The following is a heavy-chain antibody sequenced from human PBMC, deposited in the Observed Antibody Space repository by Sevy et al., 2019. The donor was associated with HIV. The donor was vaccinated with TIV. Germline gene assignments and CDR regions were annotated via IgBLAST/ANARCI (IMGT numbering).Heavy chain of an antibody. CDR1: GFTFSNAW. Sequence: GGSLRLSCAASGFTFSNAWMNWVRQAPGKGLEWVGGIKSKTDGGTTDYAAPVKGRFTISRDDSTNTLYLQMNSLKTEDTAIYYCTSEGLRYAWALDIWCRGTMVTVSS. D-gene: IGHD3-9*01. J-gene: IGHJ3*02. CDR3: TSEGLRYAWALDI. V-gene: IGHV3-15*07. CDR2: IKSKTDGGTT.